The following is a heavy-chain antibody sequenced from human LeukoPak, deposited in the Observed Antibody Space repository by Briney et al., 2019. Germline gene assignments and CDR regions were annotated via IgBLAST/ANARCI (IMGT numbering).Heavy chain of an antibody. CDR1: GYTFTGYY. CDR3: AKDSTGWYSSSSF. CDR2: INPNSGGT. Sequence: ASVKVSCKASGYTFTGYYMHWVRQAPGQGLEWMGWINPNSGGTNYAQKFQGRVTMTRDTSISTAYMELSRLRSDDTAVYYCAKDSTGWYSSSSFWGQGTLVTVSS. J-gene: IGHJ4*02. V-gene: IGHV1-2*02. D-gene: IGHD6-6*01.